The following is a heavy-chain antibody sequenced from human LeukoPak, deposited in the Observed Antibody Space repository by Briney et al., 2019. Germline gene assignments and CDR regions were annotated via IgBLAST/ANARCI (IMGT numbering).Heavy chain of an antibody. D-gene: IGHD6-6*01. V-gene: IGHV1-18*01. Sequence: EASVKVSCKTSGYTFISYGISWVRQAPGQGLEWMGWISAYNGNTNYAQKLQGRVTMTTDTSTSTAYMELRSLRSNDTAVYYCARDLNGSSDYWGQGTLDTVSS. CDR2: ISAYNGNT. CDR1: GYTFISYG. J-gene: IGHJ4*02. CDR3: ARDLNGSSDY.